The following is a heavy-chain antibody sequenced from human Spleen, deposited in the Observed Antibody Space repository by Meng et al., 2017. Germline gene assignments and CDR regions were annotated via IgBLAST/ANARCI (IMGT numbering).Heavy chain of an antibody. CDR3: ARDGRELLGWFDP. D-gene: IGHD1-26*01. Sequence: ASVKVSCKASGYTFTSYAMHWVRQAPGQRLEWMGWINAGNGNTKYSQKFQGRVTITRDTSASTAYMELSSLRSEDTAVYYCARDGRELLGWFDPWGQGTLVTVSS. CDR1: GYTFTSYA. V-gene: IGHV1-3*01. J-gene: IGHJ5*02. CDR2: INAGNGNT.